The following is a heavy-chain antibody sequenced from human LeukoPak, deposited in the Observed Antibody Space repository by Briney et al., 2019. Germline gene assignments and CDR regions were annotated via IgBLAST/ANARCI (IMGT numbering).Heavy chain of an antibody. CDR1: GFTFDDYG. D-gene: IGHD2-2*01. V-gene: IGHV3-20*01. CDR2: INWNGGST. CDR3: ARTYCSSTSCFTGYYYYYYYMDV. J-gene: IGHJ6*03. Sequence: PGGSLRLSCAASGFTFDDYGMSWVRQAPGKGLEWVSGINWNGGSTGYADSVKGRFTISRDNAKNSLYLQMNSLRAEDTALYHCARTYCSSTSCFTGYYYYYYYMDVWGKGTTVTVSS.